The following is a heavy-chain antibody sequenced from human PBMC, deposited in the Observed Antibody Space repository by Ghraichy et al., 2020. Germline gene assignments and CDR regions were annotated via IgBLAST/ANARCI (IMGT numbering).Heavy chain of an antibody. D-gene: IGHD6-13*01. CDR2: IYSGGST. J-gene: IGHJ4*02. CDR1: GFTVSSNY. Sequence: GGSLRLSCAASGFTVSSNYMSWVRQAPGKGLEWVSVIYSGGSTYYADSVKGRFTISRDNSKNTLYLQMNSLRAEDTAVYYCARVTYSSSYVFDYWGQGTLVNVSS. V-gene: IGHV3-66*01. CDR3: ARVTYSSSYVFDY.